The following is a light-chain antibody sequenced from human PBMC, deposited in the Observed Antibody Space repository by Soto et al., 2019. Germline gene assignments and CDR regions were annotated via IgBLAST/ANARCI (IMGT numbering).Light chain of an antibody. J-gene: IGLJ1*01. CDR3: QSYDRSLSGYV. CDR1: SSNIGAGYD. CDR2: GNS. Sequence: QCALKQPPSVSGAAGQRVTISCTGSSSNIGAGYDVHWYQQLPGTAPKLLIYGNSNRPSGVPDRFSGSKSGTSASLAITGLQAEDEADYYCQSYDRSLSGYVFGSGTKVTVL. V-gene: IGLV1-40*01.